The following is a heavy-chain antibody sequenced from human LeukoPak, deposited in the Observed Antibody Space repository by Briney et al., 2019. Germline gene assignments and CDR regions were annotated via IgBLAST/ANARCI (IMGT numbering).Heavy chain of an antibody. J-gene: IGHJ4*02. CDR3: ARLMVRGVVREDY. D-gene: IGHD3-10*01. CDR2: IRTQKSNT. Sequence: ASVTVSCKASGYTFTEYGITWVRQVPGEGLEWIGSIRTQKSNTDLAQKLQGRVTMTTDKSTSTPSMELKRLRSDDTALYYCARLMVRGVVREDYWGQGTLVTVSS. V-gene: IGHV1-18*01. CDR1: GYTFTEYG.